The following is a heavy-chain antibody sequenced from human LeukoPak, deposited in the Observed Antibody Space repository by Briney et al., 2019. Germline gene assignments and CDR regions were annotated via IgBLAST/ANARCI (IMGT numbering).Heavy chain of an antibody. V-gene: IGHV4-31*03. CDR3: ARENYDSSGYYMDV. CDR2: IYYSGST. D-gene: IGHD3-22*01. J-gene: IGHJ6*03. CDR1: GGTISSCGYY. Sequence: SQTLSLTCTVSGGTISSCGYYWSCIRQHPGKGLEWIGYIYYSGSTYYNPSLKSRVTISVDTSKNQFSLKQSSVTAADTAVYYCARENYDSSGYYMDVWGKGTTVTVSS.